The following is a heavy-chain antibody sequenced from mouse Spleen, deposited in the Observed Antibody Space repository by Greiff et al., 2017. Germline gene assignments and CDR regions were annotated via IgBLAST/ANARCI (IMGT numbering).Heavy chain of an antibody. J-gene: IGHJ4*01. CDR3: ASAGALLRLRTTMDY. Sequence: VQLQQSGAELVKPGASVKLSCTASGFNIKDYYMHWVKQRTEQGLEWIGRIDPEDGDTKYAPKFQGKATITADTSSNTAYLQLSSLTSEDTAVFICASAGALLRLRTTMDYWGQGTSVTVSS. CDR1: GFNIKDYY. D-gene: IGHD1-2*01. V-gene: IGHV14-2*01. CDR2: IDPEDGDT.